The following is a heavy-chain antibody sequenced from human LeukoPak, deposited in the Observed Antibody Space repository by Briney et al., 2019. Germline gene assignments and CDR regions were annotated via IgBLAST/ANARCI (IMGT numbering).Heavy chain of an antibody. CDR1: GYSISSTYY. V-gene: IGHV4-38-2*02. J-gene: IGHJ4*02. Sequence: SETLSLTCTVSGYSISSTYYWGWIRQPPGKGLEWVGSVFHSGNTYYNPSLKSRLTISADTSKNQFSLTLTSVTAADTAVYYCARDRSVGVLPAPPFDFWGQGTLVTVSS. CDR3: ARDRSVGVLPAPPFDF. CDR2: VFHSGNT. D-gene: IGHD6-6*01.